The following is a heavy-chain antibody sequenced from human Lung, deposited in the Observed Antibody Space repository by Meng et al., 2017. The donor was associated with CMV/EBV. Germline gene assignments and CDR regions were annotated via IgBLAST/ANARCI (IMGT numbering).Heavy chain of an antibody. V-gene: IGHV4-61*01. J-gene: IGHJ4*02. Sequence: GGAVSSGSYYWSWIRQPPGKGLEWIGYIYYSGSTNYNPSLKSRVTISVDTSKNQFSLKLSSVTAADTAVYYCARVMITFGGVIDHFDYWGQGTLVTVSS. D-gene: IGHD3-16*02. CDR1: GGAVSSGSYY. CDR2: IYYSGST. CDR3: ARVMITFGGVIDHFDY.